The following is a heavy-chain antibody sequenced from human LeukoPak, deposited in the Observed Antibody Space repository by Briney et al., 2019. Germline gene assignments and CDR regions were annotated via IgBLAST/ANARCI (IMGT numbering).Heavy chain of an antibody. J-gene: IGHJ3*02. V-gene: IGHV3-23*01. Sequence: GGSLRLSCAASGFTFNTYAMSWVRQAPGKGLEWVSAISDSGGSAYYADSVKGRFTISRDNARKSLFLQMNSLRAEDTAVYYCARGKVAVAATDDAFEIWGQGTMVTVSS. CDR1: GFTFNTYA. CDR2: ISDSGGSA. D-gene: IGHD6-19*01. CDR3: ARGKVAVAATDDAFEI.